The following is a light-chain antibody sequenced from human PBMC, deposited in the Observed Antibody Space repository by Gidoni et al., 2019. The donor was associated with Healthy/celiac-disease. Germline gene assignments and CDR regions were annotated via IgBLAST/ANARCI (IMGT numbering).Light chain of an antibody. CDR3: MQRIEFPWT. V-gene: IGKV2-40*01. J-gene: IGKJ1*01. Sequence: DIVLTKTPLSLPVTPGEPASISCRYRQSHLYSDDGNTYLDLYLQKPGQSPPLLISTLSYRASGVPDRFSGSGSGTDFKLTISRVEAEDVGVYYCMQRIEFPWTFGQGTKVEIK. CDR2: TLS. CDR1: QSHLYSDDGNTY.